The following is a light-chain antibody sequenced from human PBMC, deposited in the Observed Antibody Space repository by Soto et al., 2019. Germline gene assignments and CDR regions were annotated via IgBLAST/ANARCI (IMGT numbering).Light chain of an antibody. CDR1: QSLSINS. CDR2: GAS. CDR3: QQYNNWPRT. J-gene: IGKJ1*01. V-gene: IGKV3-20*01. Sequence: EIVLTQSPGTLSLSPGERATLSCRASQSLSINSLAWYQQKPGQSPRLLVYGASTRDTGIPDRFRGSGSGTDFALTISSLEPEDFAVYYCQQYNNWPRTFGQGTKVEIK.